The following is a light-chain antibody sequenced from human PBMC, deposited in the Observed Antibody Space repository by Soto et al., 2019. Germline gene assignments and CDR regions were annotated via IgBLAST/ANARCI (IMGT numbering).Light chain of an antibody. V-gene: IGKV3-11*01. CDR2: HAS. Sequence: EIGLTQSPSTLSLSPGERATLSWWASQSVSNYLAWYQQKPVQAPRLLIYHASNRATGIPARFSGSGSGTDFTLTISSLEPEDFAVYYCQQRSDWPPWTFGQGTKVDIK. CDR1: QSVSNY. CDR3: QQRSDWPPWT. J-gene: IGKJ1*01.